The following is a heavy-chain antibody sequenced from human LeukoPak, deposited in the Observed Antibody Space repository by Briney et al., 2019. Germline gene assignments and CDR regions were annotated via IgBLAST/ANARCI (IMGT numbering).Heavy chain of an antibody. D-gene: IGHD6-6*01. CDR3: AREHSSSSGVDY. CDR2: INPNSGGT. CDR1: GYTFTGYY. V-gene: IGHV1-2*02. Sequence: GASVKVSCKASGYTFTGYYMHWVRQAPGQGLEWMGWINPNSGGTNYAQKLQGRVTMTRDTSISTAYMELSRLRSDDTAVYYCAREHSSSSGVDYWGQGTLVTVSS. J-gene: IGHJ4*02.